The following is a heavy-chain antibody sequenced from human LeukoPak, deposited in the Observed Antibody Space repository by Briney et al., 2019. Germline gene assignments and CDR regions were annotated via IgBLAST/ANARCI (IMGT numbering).Heavy chain of an antibody. D-gene: IGHD4-17*01. CDR3: ARAHGDYVYFDY. CDR1: GGSISSGGYS. J-gene: IGHJ4*02. Sequence: SQTLSLTCAVSGGSISSGGYSWNWIRQPPGKALEWIGYIYHSGSTYYNLSLKSRVTIAVDRSKNQFSLRLSSVTAADTAVYYCARAHGDYVYFDYWGQGTLVTVSS. V-gene: IGHV4-30-2*01. CDR2: IYHSGST.